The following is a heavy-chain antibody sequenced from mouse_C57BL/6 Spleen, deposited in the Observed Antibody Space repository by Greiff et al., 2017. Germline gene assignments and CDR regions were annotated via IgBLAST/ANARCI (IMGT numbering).Heavy chain of an antibody. Sequence: EVQVVESGGGLVQPGGSLSLSCAASGFTFTDYYMSWVRQPPGKALEWLGFIRNKANGYTTEYSASVKGRFTISRDNSQSILYLQMNALRAEDSVTYYCARSLYYYGSSSFAYWGQGTLVTVSA. CDR3: ARSLYYYGSSSFAY. J-gene: IGHJ3*01. CDR1: GFTFTDYY. V-gene: IGHV7-3*01. D-gene: IGHD1-1*01. CDR2: IRNKANGYTT.